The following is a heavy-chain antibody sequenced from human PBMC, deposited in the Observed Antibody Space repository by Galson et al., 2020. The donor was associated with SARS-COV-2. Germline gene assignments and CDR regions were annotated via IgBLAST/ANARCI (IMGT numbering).Heavy chain of an antibody. CDR2: INPSGGST. J-gene: IGHJ6*02. V-gene: IGHV1-46*01. Sequence: ASVKVSCKASGYTFTSYYMHWVRQAPGQGLEWMGIINPSGGSTSYAQKFPGRVTITRATSTSTVYMELSTLRSADTAGYYGARDPGGDYGGGGCRDVCYYYYGMDGWGQGTTVTVSS. D-gene: IGHD3-16*01. CDR1: GYTFTSYY. CDR3: ARDPGGDYGGGGCRDVCYYYYGMDG.